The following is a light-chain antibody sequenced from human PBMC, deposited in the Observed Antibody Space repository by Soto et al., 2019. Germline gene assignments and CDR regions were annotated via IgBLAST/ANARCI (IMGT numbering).Light chain of an antibody. Sequence: HSVLTQPPSASESPGQSVTISCTGTSSDVGGYNYVSWYQQHPGKAPKLMIYEVSKRPSGVPDRFSGSKSGNTASLTVSGLQAEDEADYYCSSYAGSNNFVFGGGTKLTVL. V-gene: IGLV2-8*01. J-gene: IGLJ2*01. CDR2: EVS. CDR1: SSDVGGYNY. CDR3: SSYAGSNNFV.